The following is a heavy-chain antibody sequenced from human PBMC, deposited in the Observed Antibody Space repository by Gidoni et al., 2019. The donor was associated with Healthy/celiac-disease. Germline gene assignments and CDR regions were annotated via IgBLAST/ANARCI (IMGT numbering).Heavy chain of an antibody. CDR1: GGPLSRGGYY. CDR3: AREDVGRDGYKGLDY. CDR2: IYYSGST. V-gene: IGHV4-31*03. D-gene: IGHD5-12*01. J-gene: IGHJ4*02. Sequence: QVQLQESGPGLGKPSQTLSLTCTVSGGPLSRGGYYWSWIRQHPGKGLEWIGYIYYSGSTYYNPSLKSRVTISVDTSKNQFSLKLSSVTAADTAVYYCAREDVGRDGYKGLDYWGQGTLVTVSS.